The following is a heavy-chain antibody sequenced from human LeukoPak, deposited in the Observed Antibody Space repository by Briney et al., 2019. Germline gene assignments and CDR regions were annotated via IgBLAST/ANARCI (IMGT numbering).Heavy chain of an antibody. Sequence: PGGSLRLSCAASGFTFSSYAMSWVRQAPGKGLEWVSAISGSGGSTYYADSVKGRFTISRDNPKNTLYLQMNSLRAEDTAVYYCARDRPTRRTIFGVVKRPNWFDPWGQGTLVTVSS. CDR1: GFTFSSYA. V-gene: IGHV3-23*01. J-gene: IGHJ5*02. CDR3: ARDRPTRRTIFGVVKRPNWFDP. D-gene: IGHD3-3*01. CDR2: ISGSGGST.